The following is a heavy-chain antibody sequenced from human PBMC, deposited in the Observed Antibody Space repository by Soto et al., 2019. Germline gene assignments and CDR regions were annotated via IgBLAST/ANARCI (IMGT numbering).Heavy chain of an antibody. CDR1: GFTFSSYA. CDR3: AKDAGDYVWGSLGADY. Sequence: GGSLRLSCAASGFTFSSYAMSWVRQAPGKGLEWVSAISGSGGSTYYADSVKGRFTISRDNSKNTLYLQMNSLRAEDTAVYYCAKDAGDYVWGSLGADYWGQGTLVTVSS. CDR2: ISGSGGST. J-gene: IGHJ4*02. D-gene: IGHD3-16*01. V-gene: IGHV3-23*01.